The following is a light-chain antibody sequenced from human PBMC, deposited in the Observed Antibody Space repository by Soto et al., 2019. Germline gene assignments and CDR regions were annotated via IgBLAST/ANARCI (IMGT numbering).Light chain of an antibody. V-gene: IGLV1-40*01. CDR3: QSYDNSLSVYV. Sequence: QSVLTQPPSLSGAPGQRVTISCTGSISNIGAHYDVHWYQQLPGTAPKLLIYGNSNRPSGVPDRFSGSKSGTSASLAITGLQAEDEADYYCQSYDNSLSVYVFGTGTKVTVL. CDR2: GNS. J-gene: IGLJ1*01. CDR1: ISNIGAHYD.